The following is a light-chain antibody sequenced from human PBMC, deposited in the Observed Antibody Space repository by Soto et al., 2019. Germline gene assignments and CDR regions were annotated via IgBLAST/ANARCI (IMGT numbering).Light chain of an antibody. Sequence: QSVLTQPPSVSAAPGQTVTLSCSGSSSNIGNNDVSWYQQFPGTAPKLLIYDSNKRPSGIPDRVSGSKSGTSATLGITGLQTGDEADYYCGTWDSSLSAVVFGGGTKLTVL. V-gene: IGLV1-51*01. CDR3: GTWDSSLSAVV. J-gene: IGLJ2*01. CDR2: DSN. CDR1: SSNIGNND.